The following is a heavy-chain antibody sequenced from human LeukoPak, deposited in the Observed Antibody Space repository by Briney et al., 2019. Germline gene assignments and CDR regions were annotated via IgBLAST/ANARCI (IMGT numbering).Heavy chain of an antibody. Sequence: GGSLRLSCEASAFTLSAFTVHWVRQAPGKGLEWVALISSDVYVYYYADSVRGRFTISRDNSKNTESLQMNSLRPEDTAVYYCARENCGYDCHGMDVWGQGTTVTVSS. CDR3: ARENCGYDCHGMDV. CDR1: AFTLSAFT. CDR2: ISSDVYVY. V-gene: IGHV3-30-3*01. J-gene: IGHJ6*02. D-gene: IGHD2-21*02.